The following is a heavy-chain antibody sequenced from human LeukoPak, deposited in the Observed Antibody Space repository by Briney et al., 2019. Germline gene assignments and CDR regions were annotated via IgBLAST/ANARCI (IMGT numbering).Heavy chain of an antibody. CDR3: ARHVNSGSYYGNWFDP. CDR1: GGSISTSSAY. V-gene: IGHV4-39*01. CDR2: IYYSGST. Sequence: PSETLSLTCTVSGGSISTSSAYWAWIRQAPGKGLEWIVTIYYSGSTYYNPSLKSRVTISVDTSKNQFSLKLSSVTAADTAVYYCARHVNSGSYYGNWFDPWGQGTLVTVSS. J-gene: IGHJ5*02. D-gene: IGHD1-26*01.